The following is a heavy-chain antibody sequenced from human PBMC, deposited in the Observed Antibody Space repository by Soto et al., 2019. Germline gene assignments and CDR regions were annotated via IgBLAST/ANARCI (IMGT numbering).Heavy chain of an antibody. V-gene: IGHV3-33*08. D-gene: IGHD3-10*01. Sequence: GGSLRLSCAASGFTFSSYGMHWVRQAPGKGLEWVAVIWYDGSNKYYADSVKGRFTISGDNSKNTLYLQMNSLRAEDTAVYYCARDSPTDYGSGSYSGYFQHWGQGTLVTVSS. CDR3: ARDSPTDYGSGSYSGYFQH. J-gene: IGHJ1*01. CDR2: IWYDGSNK. CDR1: GFTFSSYG.